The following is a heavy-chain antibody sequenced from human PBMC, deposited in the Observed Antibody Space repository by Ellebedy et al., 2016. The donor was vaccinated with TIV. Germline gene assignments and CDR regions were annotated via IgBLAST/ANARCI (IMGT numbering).Heavy chain of an antibody. CDR1: GGSMTRSSYY. J-gene: IGHJ5*02. Sequence: SETLSLTCTVSGGSMTRSSYYWGWIRQPPGTGLEWIGSIYYSGSTDYNPSLKSRVTISADTSKNQFSLRLSSVTAADTAVYYCARWFGELLYVRWFDPWGQGTLVTVSS. CDR2: IYYSGST. D-gene: IGHD3-10*01. CDR3: ARWFGELLYVRWFDP. V-gene: IGHV4-39*01.